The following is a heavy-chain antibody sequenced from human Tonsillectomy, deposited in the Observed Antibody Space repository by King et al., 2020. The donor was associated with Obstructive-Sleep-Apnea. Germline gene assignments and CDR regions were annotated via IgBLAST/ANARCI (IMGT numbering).Heavy chain of an antibody. J-gene: IGHJ4*02. V-gene: IGHV3-30-3*01. Sequence: QLVQSGGGVVQPGRSLRLSCAASGFTFSSYAMHWVRQAPGKGLEWVALISYDGSNKYYADSVKGRFTISRDNSKNTLYLQMNSLRAEDTAVYYCARDEVLSGRLDYWGQGTLVTVSS. CDR1: GFTFSSYA. D-gene: IGHD1-26*01. CDR2: ISYDGSNK. CDR3: ARDEVLSGRLDY.